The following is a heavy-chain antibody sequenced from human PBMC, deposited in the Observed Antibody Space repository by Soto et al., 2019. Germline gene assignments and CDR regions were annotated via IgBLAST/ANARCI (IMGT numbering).Heavy chain of an antibody. Sequence: SETLSLTCTVSGGSISSGDYYWSWIRQPPGKGLEWIGYIYYSGSTYYNPSLKSRVTISVDTSKNQFSLKLSSVTAADTAVYYCARGRQQLAQRMQRYYYYYGMDVWGQGTTVTVSS. D-gene: IGHD6-13*01. J-gene: IGHJ6*02. CDR2: IYYSGST. CDR3: ARGRQQLAQRMQRYYYYYGMDV. CDR1: GGSISSGDYY. V-gene: IGHV4-30-4*01.